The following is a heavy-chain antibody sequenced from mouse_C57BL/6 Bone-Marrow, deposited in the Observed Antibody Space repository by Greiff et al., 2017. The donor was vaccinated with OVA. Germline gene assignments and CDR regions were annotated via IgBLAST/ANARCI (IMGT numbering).Heavy chain of an antibody. CDR2: IYTGGGYT. V-gene: IGHV1-63*01. J-gene: IGHJ3*01. CDR3: AKGEYSNSFSY. Sequence: QVQLQQSGAELVRPGTSVKMSCKASGYTFTNYWIGRAKQRPGHGLEWSGDIYTGGGYTNYNEKIKGKSTLTADKSSSTAYLQFSSLASEDSAIYYCAKGEYSNSFSYWGQGTLVTVSA. CDR1: GYTFTNYW. D-gene: IGHD2-5*01.